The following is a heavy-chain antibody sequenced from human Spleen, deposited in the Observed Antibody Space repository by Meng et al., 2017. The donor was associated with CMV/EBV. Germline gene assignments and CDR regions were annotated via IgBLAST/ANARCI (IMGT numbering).Heavy chain of an antibody. CDR3: ARDLGPRITIFGVAPDYYYGMDV. V-gene: IGHV4-59*01. D-gene: IGHD3-3*01. J-gene: IGHJ6*02. CDR1: GGSISSYY. Sequence: SETLSLTCTVSGGSISSYYWSWIRQPPGKGLEWIGYIYYSGSTNYNPSLKSRVTISVDTSKNQFSLKLSSVTAADTAVYYCARDLGPRITIFGVAPDYYYGMDVWGQGTTVTVS. CDR2: IYYSGST.